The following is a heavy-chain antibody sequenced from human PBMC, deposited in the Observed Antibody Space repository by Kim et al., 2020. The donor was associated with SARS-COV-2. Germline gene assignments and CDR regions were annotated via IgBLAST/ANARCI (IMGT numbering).Heavy chain of an antibody. D-gene: IGHD6-19*01. Sequence: QKFQGRVTMTRDTSISTAYMELSRLRSDDTAVYYCARIGRIAVADNPLYYWGQGTLVTVSS. CDR3: ARIGRIAVADNPLYY. J-gene: IGHJ4*02. V-gene: IGHV1-2*02.